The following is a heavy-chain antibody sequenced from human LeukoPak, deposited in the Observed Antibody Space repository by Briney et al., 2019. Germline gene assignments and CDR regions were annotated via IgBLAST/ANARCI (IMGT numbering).Heavy chain of an antibody. V-gene: IGHV3-30*03. CDR2: IASDGRDK. Sequence: GGSLGLSCSASGFTFSSYALHWVRQAPGKGLEWVAVIASDGRDKQYADSVKGRFTISRDNSMNTLYLQMDSLRAKDTAVFYCARDFSIGAADYYFDYWGQGTLVTVSS. D-gene: IGHD6-13*01. CDR1: GFTFSSYA. CDR3: ARDFSIGAADYYFDY. J-gene: IGHJ4*02.